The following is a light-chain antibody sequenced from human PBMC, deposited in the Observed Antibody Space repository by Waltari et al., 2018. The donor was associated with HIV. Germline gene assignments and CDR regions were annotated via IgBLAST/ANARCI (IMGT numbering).Light chain of an antibody. CDR2: DAS. Sequence: DIQMTQSPSSLSASVGDRVAITCQASQDISNHLNWYQQKSGKAPKLLIYDASNLETGVPSRFSGSGSGTDFTFTISSLQPEDIATYYCQQFDNLPLTFGGGTKVEIK. CDR1: QDISNH. CDR3: QQFDNLPLT. V-gene: IGKV1-33*01. J-gene: IGKJ4*01.